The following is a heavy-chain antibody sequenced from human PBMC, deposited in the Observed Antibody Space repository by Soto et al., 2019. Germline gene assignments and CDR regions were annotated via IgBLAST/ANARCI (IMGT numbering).Heavy chain of an antibody. CDR2: IWCDGSKE. J-gene: IGHJ4*02. Sequence: QVQLVESGGGVVQPGKSLRLSCEASGFAFSSYGLHWVRQAPGKGLEWVAGIWCDGSKEHYADSVQGRFTISRDNSKNTLYLQLDRVRPEDTAVYYCARDGPEAGIIPEYWGKVTLVTASS. CDR1: GFAFSSYG. CDR3: ARDGPEAGIIPEY. D-gene: IGHD6-13*01. V-gene: IGHV3-33*01.